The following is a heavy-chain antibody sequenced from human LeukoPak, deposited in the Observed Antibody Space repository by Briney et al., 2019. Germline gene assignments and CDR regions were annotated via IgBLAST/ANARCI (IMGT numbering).Heavy chain of an antibody. V-gene: IGHV3-23*01. CDR2: ISPGGEIP. D-gene: IGHD3-10*01. Sequence: PGGSLRLSCAASGFTFRIYGMNWVRQAPGKGLEWVSGISPGGEIPYYADSVKGRFTISRDNSKDTVSPQMHSLRAEDTATYYCAKDDGWLHYYHWGQGTLVTVSS. J-gene: IGHJ4*02. CDR1: GFTFRIYG. CDR3: AKDDGWLHYYH.